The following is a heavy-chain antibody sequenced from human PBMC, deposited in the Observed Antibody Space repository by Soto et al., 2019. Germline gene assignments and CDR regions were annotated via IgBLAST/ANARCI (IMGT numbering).Heavy chain of an antibody. CDR3: ARLYMVRGVMNWLDP. V-gene: IGHV4-4*02. J-gene: IGHJ5*02. CDR1: GGSISSSNW. D-gene: IGHD3-10*01. Sequence: XVQLQESGPXXXXPSGTLSLTCAVSGGSISSSNWWSWVRQPPGKGLEWIGEIYHSGSTNYNPSLKSRVTISVDKSKNQFSLKLSSVTAADTAVYYCARLYMVRGVMNWLDPWGQGTLVTVSS. CDR2: IYHSGST.